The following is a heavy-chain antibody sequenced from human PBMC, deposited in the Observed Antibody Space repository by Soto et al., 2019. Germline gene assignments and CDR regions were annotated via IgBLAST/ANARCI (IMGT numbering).Heavy chain of an antibody. J-gene: IGHJ6*02. D-gene: IGHD3-16*02. CDR3: ARELIVDTYDYDGMDV. CDR2: ISYDGSNK. V-gene: IGHV3-30-3*01. CDR1: GFTFSSYA. Sequence: VQLVESGGGVVQPGRSLRLSCAASGFTFSSYAMHWVRQAPGKGLEWVAVISYDGSNKYYADSVKGRFTISRDNSKNTLYLKMNRLRAEDTAVYYCARELIVDTYDYDGMDVWGQGTTVTVSS.